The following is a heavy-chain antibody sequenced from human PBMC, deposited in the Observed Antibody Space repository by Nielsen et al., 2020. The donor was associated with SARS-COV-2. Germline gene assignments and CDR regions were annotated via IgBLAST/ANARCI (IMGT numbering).Heavy chain of an antibody. V-gene: IGHV4-31*03. CDR2: IHYAGST. Sequence: SETLSLTCTVSGGSISGGGYYWTWIRQYPGGGLEWIGHIIHYAGSTDSNPSLESRVSISADTSKNKVSLRLRSVTAADTAVYYCARGTGSRDFDFWGLGTLVTVSS. CDR1: GGSISGGGYY. D-gene: IGHD2-8*02. J-gene: IGHJ4*02. CDR3: ARGTGSRDFDF.